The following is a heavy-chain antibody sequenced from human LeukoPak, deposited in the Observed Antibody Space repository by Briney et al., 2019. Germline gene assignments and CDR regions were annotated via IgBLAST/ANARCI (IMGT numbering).Heavy chain of an antibody. Sequence: PSETLSLTCAVSGGSFSGYYWSWIRQPPGKGLEWIGEINHSGSTNYNPSLKSRVTISVDTSKNQFSLKLSSVTAADTAVYYCARNLDFDYWGQGTLVTVSS. CDR3: ARNLDFDY. J-gene: IGHJ4*02. CDR2: INHSGST. CDR1: GGSFSGYY. V-gene: IGHV4-34*01.